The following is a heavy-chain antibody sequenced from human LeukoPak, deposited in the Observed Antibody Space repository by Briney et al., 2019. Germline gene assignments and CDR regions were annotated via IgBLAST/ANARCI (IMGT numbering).Heavy chain of an antibody. J-gene: IGHJ6*02. CDR1: GGSISSGDYY. Sequence: SETLSLTCTVSGGSISSGDYYWSWIRQPPGTGLEWIGYIYYSGSTYYNPSLKSRVTISVDTSKNQFSLKLSSVTAADTAVYYYASSGSGSYYKSPAFKYYYYGMDVWGQGTTVTVSS. CDR2: IYYSGST. D-gene: IGHD3-10*01. CDR3: ASSGSGSYYKSPAFKYYYYGMDV. V-gene: IGHV4-30-4*01.